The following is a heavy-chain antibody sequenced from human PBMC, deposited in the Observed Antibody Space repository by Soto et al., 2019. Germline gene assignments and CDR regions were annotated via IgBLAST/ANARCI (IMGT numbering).Heavy chain of an antibody. CDR1: GFTFSDHY. V-gene: IGHV3-72*01. CDR2: IRNKAKSHTT. CDR3: ARGDSSDYYWYSGGP. D-gene: IGHD3-22*01. J-gene: IGHJ5*02. Sequence: GGSLRLSCAASGFTFSDHYMDWVRQAPGKGLEWVGRIRNKAKSHTTEYAASVQGRFTISRDDSKNLLYLQMNSLRAEDTALYYCARGDSSDYYWYSGGPWGQGTLVTVSS.